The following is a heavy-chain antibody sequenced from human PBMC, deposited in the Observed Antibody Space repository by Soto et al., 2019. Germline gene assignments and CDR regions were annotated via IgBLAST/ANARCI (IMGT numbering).Heavy chain of an antibody. CDR3: AREILDTAMTWVFDY. D-gene: IGHD5-18*01. Sequence: PGGSLRLSCAASGFTFSDYYMSWIRQAPGKGLEWVSYISSSGSTIYYADSVKGRFTISRDNAKNSLYLQMNSLRAEDTAVYYCAREILDTAMTWVFDYWGQGTLVTVSS. CDR1: GFTFSDYY. CDR2: ISSSGSTI. V-gene: IGHV3-11*01. J-gene: IGHJ4*02.